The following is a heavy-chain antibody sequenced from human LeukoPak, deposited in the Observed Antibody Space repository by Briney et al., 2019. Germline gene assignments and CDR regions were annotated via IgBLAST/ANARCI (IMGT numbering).Heavy chain of an antibody. CDR1: GFTFDDYA. Sequence: GGSLRLSCAASGFTFDDYAVHWVRQAPGKGLEWVSGISWNSGSIGYADSVMGRFTISRDNAKNSLYLQMNSLRAEDTALYYCAKATSYQPLVPSSDFDYWGQGTLVTVSS. CDR3: AKATSYQPLVPSSDFDY. J-gene: IGHJ4*02. D-gene: IGHD2-2*01. V-gene: IGHV3-9*01. CDR2: ISWNSGSI.